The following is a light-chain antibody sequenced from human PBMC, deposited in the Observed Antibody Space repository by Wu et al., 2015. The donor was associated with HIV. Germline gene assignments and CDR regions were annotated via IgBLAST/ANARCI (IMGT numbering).Light chain of an antibody. V-gene: IGKV1-39*01. CDR1: QNIYNY. CDR2: VTS. Sequence: DIHMTQSPSSLSASVGDRLSITCRSSQNIYNYLNWYQQKPGEAPKLLIYVTSTLQSGVPSRFSGSGSGTDFTLTISSLQSEDFATYYCQQSYSAPCTFGGGTKVEIK. J-gene: IGKJ4*01. CDR3: QQSYSAPCT.